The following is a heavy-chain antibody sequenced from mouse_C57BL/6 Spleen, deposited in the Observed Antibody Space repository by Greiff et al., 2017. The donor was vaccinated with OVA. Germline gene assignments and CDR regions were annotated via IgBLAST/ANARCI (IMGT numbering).Heavy chain of an antibody. CDR2: INPNNGGT. J-gene: IGHJ3*01. CDR1: GYTFTDYY. Sequence: EVQLQQSGPELVKPGASVKISCKASGYTFTDYYMNWVKQSHGKSLEWIGDINPNNGGTSYNQKFKGKATLTVDKSSSTAYMELRSLTSADSAVYYCAPDYGFAYWGQGTLVTVSA. V-gene: IGHV1-26*01. CDR3: APDYGFAY. D-gene: IGHD2-4*01.